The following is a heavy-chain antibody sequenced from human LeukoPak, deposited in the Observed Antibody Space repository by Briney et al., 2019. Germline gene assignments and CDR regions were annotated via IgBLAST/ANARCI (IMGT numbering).Heavy chain of an antibody. V-gene: IGHV3-30-3*01. CDR2: ISYDGSNK. Sequence: PGGSLRLSCAASGFTFSSYAMHWVRQAPGKGLEWVAVISYDGSNKYYADSVKGRFTISRDNSKNTLYLQMNSLGAEDTAVYYCARDLIGYCSSTSCYGGSFDYWGQGTLVTVSS. J-gene: IGHJ4*02. D-gene: IGHD2-2*01. CDR1: GFTFSSYA. CDR3: ARDLIGYCSSTSCYGGSFDY.